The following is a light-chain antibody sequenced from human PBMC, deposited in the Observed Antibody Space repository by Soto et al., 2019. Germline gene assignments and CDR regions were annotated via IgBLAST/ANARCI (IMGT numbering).Light chain of an antibody. J-gene: IGLJ1*01. V-gene: IGLV2-14*01. CDR3: SSYSSSSTLFV. Sequence: QSALTQPASVSGSPGQSITISRTGTSSDVGAYKYVSWYQQHPGKAPKVMIYEVSNRPSGVSTRFSGSKSGNTASLTISGLQAEDEADYFCSSYSSSSTLFVFGTGTKVTVL. CDR2: EVS. CDR1: SSDVGAYKY.